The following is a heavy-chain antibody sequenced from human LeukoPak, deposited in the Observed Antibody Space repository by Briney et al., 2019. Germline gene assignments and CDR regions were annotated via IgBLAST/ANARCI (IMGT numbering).Heavy chain of an antibody. CDR2: ISTNGVGT. J-gene: IGHJ4*02. D-gene: IGHD2-2*01. V-gene: IGHV3-64*01. CDR1: GFTFSSYA. CDR3: ARWSSTSCYDC. Sequence: GGSLRLSCAASGFTFSSYAMHWVRQAPGKGLEYVSAISTNGVGTYYANSVKGRFTISRDNSKNTLYLQMGSLRAEDMAVYYCARWSSTSCYDCWGQGTLVTVSS.